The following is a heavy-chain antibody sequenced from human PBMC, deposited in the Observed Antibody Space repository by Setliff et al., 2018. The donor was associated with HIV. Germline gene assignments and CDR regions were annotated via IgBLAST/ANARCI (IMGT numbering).Heavy chain of an antibody. CDR2: ISGSGGST. CDR3: AKDLPPYSSSWYEFYFDC. CDR1: GFTFSSYA. V-gene: IGHV3-23*01. Sequence: PGGSLRLSCAASGFTFSSYAMSWVRQAPGKGLEWVSAISGSGGSTYYADSVEGRFTISRDNSKNTLYLQMNSLRAEDTAVYYCAKDLPPYSSSWYEFYFDCWGQGTLVTVSS. D-gene: IGHD6-13*01. J-gene: IGHJ4*02.